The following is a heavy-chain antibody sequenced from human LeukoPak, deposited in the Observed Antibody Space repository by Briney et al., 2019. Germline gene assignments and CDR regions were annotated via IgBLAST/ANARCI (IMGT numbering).Heavy chain of an antibody. CDR3: ARGGYDILTGYYDACAY. Sequence: SETLSLTCTVSGGPITSSTYYWGWIRQPPGKGLEWIGSIYYSGSTYYNPSLKSRVTISVDKSKNQFSLKLSSVTAADTAVYYCARGGYDILTGYYDACAYWGQGTLVIVSS. CDR1: GGPITSSTYY. V-gene: IGHV4-39*07. D-gene: IGHD3-9*01. J-gene: IGHJ4*02. CDR2: IYYSGST.